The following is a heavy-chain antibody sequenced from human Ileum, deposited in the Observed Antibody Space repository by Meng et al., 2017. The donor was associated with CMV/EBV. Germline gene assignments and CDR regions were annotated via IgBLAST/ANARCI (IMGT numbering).Heavy chain of an antibody. D-gene: IGHD2-15*01. Sequence: QLHLRESGPVLGKPSETLSLIVTVSGDTLKDYFWTWIRQPAGMGLEWIGRIYSNGATNYNPSLQSRVTMSIDTSKNQFSLKVTSVTAADTAVYYCARWGSGMSPTADWFDPWGQGTLVTVSS. CDR1: GDTLKDYF. CDR2: IYSNGAT. V-gene: IGHV4-4*07. J-gene: IGHJ5*02. CDR3: ARWGSGMSPTADWFDP.